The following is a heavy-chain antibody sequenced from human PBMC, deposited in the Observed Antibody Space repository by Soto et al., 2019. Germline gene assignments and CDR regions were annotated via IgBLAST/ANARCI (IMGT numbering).Heavy chain of an antibody. V-gene: IGHV4-59*08. CDR1: GGSISSYY. J-gene: IGHJ4*02. CDR3: ARGTQQLVY. D-gene: IGHD6-13*01. Sequence: SETLSLTCTVSGGSISSYYWSWIRQPPGKGLEWIGYIYYRGNTNYNPSLKSRVTMSVDTSKNQFSLKLSSVTAADTAVYYCARGTQQLVYWGQGTLVTVSS. CDR2: IYYRGNT.